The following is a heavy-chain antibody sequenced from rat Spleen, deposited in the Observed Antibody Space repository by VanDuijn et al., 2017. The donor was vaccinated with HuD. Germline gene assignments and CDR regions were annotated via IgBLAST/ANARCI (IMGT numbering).Heavy chain of an antibody. J-gene: IGHJ2*01. CDR1: GFTFTNYY. V-gene: IGHV5-27*01. CDR3: ATDTFYDGTYYPGGFDY. CDR2: ISTGGDNT. D-gene: IGHD1-12*02. Sequence: EVQLVESGGGLVQPGGSLRLSCAASGFTFTNYYMAWVRKAPTKGLEWVAYISTGGDNTYYRDSVKGRFTISRDNAKSTLYLQLDSLRSEDTATYYCATDTFYDGTYYPGGFDYWGQGVMVTVSS.